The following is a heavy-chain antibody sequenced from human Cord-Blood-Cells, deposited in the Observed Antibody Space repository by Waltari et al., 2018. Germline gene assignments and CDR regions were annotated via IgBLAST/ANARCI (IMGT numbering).Heavy chain of an antibody. Sequence: EVQLVESGGGLVQPGGSLRLSCAASGFTFSSYEMTWVRQAPGKGLEWVSYISSSGSTIYYADSVKGRFTISRDNAKNSLYLQMNSLRAEDTAVYYCARGSSSWYFDYWGQGTLVTVSS. D-gene: IGHD6-13*01. CDR3: ARGSSSWYFDY. CDR1: GFTFSSYE. V-gene: IGHV3-48*03. CDR2: ISSSGSTI. J-gene: IGHJ4*02.